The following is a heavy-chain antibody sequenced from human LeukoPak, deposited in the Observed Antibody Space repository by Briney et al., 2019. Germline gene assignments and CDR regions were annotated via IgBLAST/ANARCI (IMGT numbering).Heavy chain of an antibody. V-gene: IGHV1-69*01. CDR3: ARGQPPYDFWSGYSEPRWFDP. Sequence: SVKVSCKASGGTFSSYAISWVRQAPGQGLEWMGGIIPIFGTANYAQKFQGRVTITADESTSTAYMELSSVTAADTAVYYCARGQPPYDFWSGYSEPRWFDPWGQGTLVTVSS. D-gene: IGHD3-3*01. CDR2: IIPIFGTA. CDR1: GGTFSSYA. J-gene: IGHJ5*02.